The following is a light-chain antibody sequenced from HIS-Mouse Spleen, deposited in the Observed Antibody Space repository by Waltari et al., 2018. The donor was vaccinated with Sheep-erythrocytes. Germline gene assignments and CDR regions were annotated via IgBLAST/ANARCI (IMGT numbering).Light chain of an antibody. Sequence: QSALTQPASVSGSPGQSITIPCTGTSSDFGSYNLVPWYQQHPGKAPKLMMYEGSKRPSGVSNRFSGSKSGNTASLTISGLQAEDEADYYCCSYAGSSTPWVFGGGTKLTVL. CDR1: SSDFGSYNL. J-gene: IGLJ3*02. CDR3: CSYAGSSTPWV. CDR2: EGS. V-gene: IGLV2-23*01.